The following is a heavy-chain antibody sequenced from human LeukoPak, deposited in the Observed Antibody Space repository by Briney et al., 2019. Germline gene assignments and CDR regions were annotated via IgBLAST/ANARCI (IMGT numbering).Heavy chain of an antibody. D-gene: IGHD5-18*01. V-gene: IGHV1-69-2*01. CDR2: VDPEDCET. J-gene: IGHJ3*02. CDR1: GYTFTDYY. Sequence: GASVKISCKASGYTFTDYYMHWVQQAPGKGLEWMGRVDPEDCETIYAEKFQGRVTITPDTSTDTPYMELSSLRSEDTAVYYCAGGYSSGPDAFDIWGQGTMVTVSS. CDR3: AGGYSSGPDAFDI.